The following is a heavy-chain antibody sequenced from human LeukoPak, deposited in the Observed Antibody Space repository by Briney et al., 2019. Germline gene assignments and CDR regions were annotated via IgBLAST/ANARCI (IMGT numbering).Heavy chain of an antibody. CDR1: GFTFSSYE. CDR2: IGSSDSTT. V-gene: IGHV3-48*03. D-gene: IGHD6-19*01. Sequence: GGSLRLSCVASGFTFSSYEMNWVRQAPGKGLEWLSYIGSSDSTTHYADSVKGRFTISRDNAKNSLYLQMNSLRVEDTALYYCARAKQWNYYFDYWGQGTLVTVSS. J-gene: IGHJ4*02. CDR3: ARAKQWNYYFDY.